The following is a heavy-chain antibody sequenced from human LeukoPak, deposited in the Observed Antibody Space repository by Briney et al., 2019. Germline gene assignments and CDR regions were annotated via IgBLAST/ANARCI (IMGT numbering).Heavy chain of an antibody. CDR2: ISGSGGST. CDR3: VSHGYGSSPFYI. D-gene: IGHD4-23*01. Sequence: PRGSLRLSCAPPGFTFSSYAMSCVRPAPGKGLEWVSAISGSGGSTYSADSVKGRFTISRDKAENTLYLPRKLLRAAYTAVYHCVSHGYGSSPFYIWGQGTMGTVSS. CDR1: GFTFSSYA. J-gene: IGHJ3*02. V-gene: IGHV3-23*01.